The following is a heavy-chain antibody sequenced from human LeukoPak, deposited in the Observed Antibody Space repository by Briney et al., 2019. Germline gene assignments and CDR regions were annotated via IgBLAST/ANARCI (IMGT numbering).Heavy chain of an antibody. Sequence: SQTLSLTCAVSGGSISSGGYSWSWIRQPPGTGLEWLGYIYHSGSTYYNPSLKSRVTISVDRSKNQFSLKLSCVTAADTGVYYCASGALEGYKNNWFDPWGQGSLVT. CDR2: IYHSGST. CDR1: GGSISSGGYS. V-gene: IGHV4-30-2*01. CDR3: ASGALEGYKNNWFDP. J-gene: IGHJ5*02. D-gene: IGHD1-1*01.